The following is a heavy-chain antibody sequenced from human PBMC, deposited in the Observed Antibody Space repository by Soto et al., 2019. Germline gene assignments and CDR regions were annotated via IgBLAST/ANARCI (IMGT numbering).Heavy chain of an antibody. V-gene: IGHV3-23*02. CDR1: GFTFYRYD. J-gene: IGHJ4*02. CDR2: ISGNGGST. CDR3: VRRSYETGWYYDQ. D-gene: IGHD1-26*01. Sequence: EVQLLESGGGLVQPGGSLRLSCAASGFTFYRYDMFWVRQSPRRGLEWVSFISGNGGSTEYGDFVRGRFTVSRDNAENTLSLQMNSLAVEDRAVYYGVRRSYETGWYYDQWGQGTLVAVSS.